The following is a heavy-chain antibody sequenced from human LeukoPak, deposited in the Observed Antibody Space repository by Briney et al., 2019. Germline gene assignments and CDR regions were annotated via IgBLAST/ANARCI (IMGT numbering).Heavy chain of an antibody. CDR3: ASVVVKDY. D-gene: IGHD3-22*01. V-gene: IGHV3-23*01. CDR2: IGSGGGDI. Sequence: AGGSLRLSCAASGFIFSNYALVWVRQTPGKGLEWVAVIGSGGGDIHYADSVKDRLSIFRDNAKNTLYLQMNSLRAEDTAVYYCASVVVKDYWGQGTLVTVSS. J-gene: IGHJ4*02. CDR1: GFIFSNYA.